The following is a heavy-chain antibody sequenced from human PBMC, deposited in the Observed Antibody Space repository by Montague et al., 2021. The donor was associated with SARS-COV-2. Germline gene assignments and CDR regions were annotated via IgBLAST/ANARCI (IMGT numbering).Heavy chain of an antibody. CDR2: IYHSGST. CDR1: GGSISSSNW. Sequence: SETLSLTCAVSGGSISSSNWWSWVRQPPGKGLEWIGEIYHSGSTNYNPSLKSRVTISVDESKSQFSLKLSSVTAADTAVYYCARRPLGYYYYGMDVWGQGTTVTVSS. J-gene: IGHJ6*02. CDR3: ARRPLGYYYYGMDV. V-gene: IGHV4-4*02.